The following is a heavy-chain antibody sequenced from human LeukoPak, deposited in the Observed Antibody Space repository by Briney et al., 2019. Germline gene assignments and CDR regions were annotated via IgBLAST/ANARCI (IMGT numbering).Heavy chain of an antibody. Sequence: GGSLRLSCAASGFTFDDYAMHWVRQAPGKGLEWVSGISWNSGSIGYADSVKGRFTISRDNAKNSLYLQMNSLRAEDMALYYCAKDHIAVASEFVFDYWGQGTLSPSPQ. CDR2: ISWNSGSI. D-gene: IGHD6-19*01. J-gene: IGHJ4*02. V-gene: IGHV3-9*03. CDR1: GFTFDDYA. CDR3: AKDHIAVASEFVFDY.